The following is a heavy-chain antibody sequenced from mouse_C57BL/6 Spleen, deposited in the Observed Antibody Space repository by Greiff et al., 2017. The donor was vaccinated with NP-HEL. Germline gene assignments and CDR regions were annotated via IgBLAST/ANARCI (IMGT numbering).Heavy chain of an antibody. CDR1: GFSLTSYA. CDR3: ARRSLIYDGYAGYFDY. Sequence: VQLVESGPGLVAPSQSLSITCTVSGFSLTSYAISWVRQPPGKGLEWLGVIWTGGGTNYNSALKSRLSISKDNSKSQVFLKMNSLQTDDTARYYCARRSLIYDGYAGYFDYWGQGTTLTVSS. J-gene: IGHJ2*01. V-gene: IGHV2-9-1*01. CDR2: IWTGGGT. D-gene: IGHD2-3*01.